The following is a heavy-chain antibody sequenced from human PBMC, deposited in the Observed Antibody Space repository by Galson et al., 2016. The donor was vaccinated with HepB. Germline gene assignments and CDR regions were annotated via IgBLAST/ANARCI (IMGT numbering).Heavy chain of an antibody. V-gene: IGHV6-1*01. CDR2: TYYRSKWYH. CDR1: GDSVSNKSAA. Sequence: CAISGDSVSNKSAAWIWVRQSPSRGLEWLGRTYYRSKWYHDYAVSVKSRISINPDASKNQFSLQLNSVTPEGTAVYFCARGIGRLRYVLGDWGQGTLVTVSS. J-gene: IGHJ4*02. CDR3: ARGIGRLRYVLGD. D-gene: IGHD6-25*01.